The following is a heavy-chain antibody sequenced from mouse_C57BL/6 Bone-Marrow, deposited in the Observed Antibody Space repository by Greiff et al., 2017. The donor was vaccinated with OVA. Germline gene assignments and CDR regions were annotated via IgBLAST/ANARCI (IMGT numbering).Heavy chain of an antibody. V-gene: IGHV1-20*01. Sequence: EVQLQQSGPELVKPGDSVKISCKASGYSFTGYFMNWVMQSHGKSLEWIGRINPYNGDTFYNQKFKGKATLTVDKSSSTAHMELRSLTSEDSAVYYCATFYYDYDGFAYWGQGTLVTVSA. CDR2: INPYNGDT. D-gene: IGHD2-4*01. J-gene: IGHJ3*01. CDR3: ATFYYDYDGFAY. CDR1: GYSFTGYF.